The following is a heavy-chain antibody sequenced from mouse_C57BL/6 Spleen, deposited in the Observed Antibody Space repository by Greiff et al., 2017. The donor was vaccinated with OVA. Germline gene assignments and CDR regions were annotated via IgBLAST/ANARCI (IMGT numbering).Heavy chain of an antibody. J-gene: IGHJ3*01. Sequence: EVKLVESGGGLVKPGGSLKLSCAASGFTFSDYGMHWVRQAPEKGLEWVAYISSGSSTIYYADTVKGRFPISRDNAKNTLFLQMTSLRSEDTAMYYCARPELGPSWLACWGQGTLVTGSA. CDR3: ARPELGPSWLAC. CDR2: ISSGSSTI. V-gene: IGHV5-17*01. CDR1: GFTFSDYG. D-gene: IGHD4-1*01.